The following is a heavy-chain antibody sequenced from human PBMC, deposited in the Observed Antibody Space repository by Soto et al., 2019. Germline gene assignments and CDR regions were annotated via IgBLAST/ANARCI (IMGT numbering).Heavy chain of an antibody. J-gene: IGHJ4*02. CDR3: ARRSSDSSSWLIFDF. Sequence: GESLKISCKGSGYMFSNYWIGWVRQMPGKALEWMGIIYPGDSGTRYSPSFQGQVTISADKSISTAYLQWRSLKSSDTAMYYCARRSSDSSSWLIFDFWGQGTPVTVLL. V-gene: IGHV5-51*01. CDR1: GYMFSNYW. CDR2: IYPGDSGT. D-gene: IGHD6-13*01.